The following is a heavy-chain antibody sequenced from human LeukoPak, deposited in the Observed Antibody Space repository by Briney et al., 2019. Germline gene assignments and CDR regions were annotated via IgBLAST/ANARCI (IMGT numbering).Heavy chain of an antibody. CDR3: ATNNLPRITIFGVAENWFDP. D-gene: IGHD3-3*01. J-gene: IGHJ5*02. V-gene: IGHV3-23*01. Sequence: GGSLRLSCAASGFTFSSYAMSWVRQAPEKGLERVSAISGSGGSTYYADSVKGRFTISRDNSKNTLYLQMNSLRAEDTAVYYCATNNLPRITIFGVAENWFDPWGQGTLVTVSS. CDR1: GFTFSSYA. CDR2: ISGSGGST.